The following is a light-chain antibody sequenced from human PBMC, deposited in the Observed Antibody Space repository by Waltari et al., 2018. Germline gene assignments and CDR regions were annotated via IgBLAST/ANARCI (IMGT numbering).Light chain of an antibody. V-gene: IGLV1-40*01. CDR1: SPNIGADYG. Sequence: QSVLTQPPSASGAPGQPVTISCPGRSPNIGADYGVPGYQQLPGTAPKPLLDKGPNRPSGLPDRFSGSRSGTSASLAITGLQAEDEADYFCHSYDRSLDGVVFGGGTKLTVL. J-gene: IGLJ2*01. CDR3: HSYDRSLDGVV. CDR2: KGP.